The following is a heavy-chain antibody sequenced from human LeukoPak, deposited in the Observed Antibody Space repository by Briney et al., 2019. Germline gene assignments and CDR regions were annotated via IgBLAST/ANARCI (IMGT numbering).Heavy chain of an antibody. D-gene: IGHD2-15*01. V-gene: IGHV3-66*01. CDR3: AKAPIVVVVAALLYFDY. CDR2: IYSDGTT. Sequence: GGSLRLSCAASGFTVSSNYMSWVRQAPGKGLEWVSVIYSDGTTYYAASVKGRFTISRDISKNTLYLQMNSLRAEDTAVYYCAKAPIVVVVAALLYFDYWGQGTLVTVSS. CDR1: GFTVSSNY. J-gene: IGHJ4*02.